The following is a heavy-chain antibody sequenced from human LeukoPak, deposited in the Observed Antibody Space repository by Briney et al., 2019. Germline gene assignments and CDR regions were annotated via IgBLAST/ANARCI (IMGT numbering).Heavy chain of an antibody. CDR2: ISYDGSNK. J-gene: IGHJ4*02. CDR1: GFTFSSYA. CDR3: ARDRGVVFGYFDY. V-gene: IGHV3-30*01. D-gene: IGHD3-10*01. Sequence: GGSLRLSRAASGFTFSSYAMHWVRQAPGKGREWVAVISYDGSNKYYADSVKGRFTISRDNSKNTLYLQMNSLRAEDTAVYYCARDRGVVFGYFDYWGQGTLVTVSS.